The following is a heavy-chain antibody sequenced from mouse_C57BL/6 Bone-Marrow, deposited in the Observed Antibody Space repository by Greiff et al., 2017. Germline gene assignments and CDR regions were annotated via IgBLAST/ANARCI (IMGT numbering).Heavy chain of an antibody. Sequence: VQLQQSGAELVRPGASVKLSCTASGFNIKDDYMHWVKQRPEQGLEWIGWIDPENGDTEYASKFQGKATITADTSSNPAYLQLSSLTSEDTAVYYCTTLYYGSEAWFAYWGQGTLVTVSA. V-gene: IGHV14-4*01. CDR2: IDPENGDT. D-gene: IGHD1-1*01. CDR3: TTLYYGSEAWFAY. J-gene: IGHJ3*01. CDR1: GFNIKDDY.